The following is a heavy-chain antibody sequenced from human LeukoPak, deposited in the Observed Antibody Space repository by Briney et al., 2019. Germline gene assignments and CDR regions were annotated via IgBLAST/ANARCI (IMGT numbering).Heavy chain of an antibody. D-gene: IGHD5-24*01. J-gene: IGHJ4*02. CDR1: GFTFSSYA. V-gene: IGHV3-23*01. Sequence: PGGSLRLSCAASGFTFSSYALSWVRQAPGKGLEWVSAITGSGSSTYYADSVKGRFTISRDNSKNTLYLQMNSLRAEDTAVYYCAKKKASGWLQSFYYWGQGTLVTVSS. CDR2: ITGSGSST. CDR3: AKKKASGWLQSFYY.